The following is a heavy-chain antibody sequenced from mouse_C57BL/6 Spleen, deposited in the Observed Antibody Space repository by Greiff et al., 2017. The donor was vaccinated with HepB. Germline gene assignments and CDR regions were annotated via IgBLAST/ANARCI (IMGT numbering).Heavy chain of an antibody. CDR3: VYYDYDGVFDY. J-gene: IGHJ2*01. Sequence: ESGPGLVKPSQSLSLTCSVTGYSITSGYYWNWIRQFPGNKLEWMGYISYDGSNNYNPSLKNRISITRDTSKNQFFLKLNSVTTEDTATYYCVYYDYDGVFDYWGQGTTLTVSS. V-gene: IGHV3-6*01. CDR2: ISYDGSN. D-gene: IGHD2-4*01. CDR1: GYSITSGYY.